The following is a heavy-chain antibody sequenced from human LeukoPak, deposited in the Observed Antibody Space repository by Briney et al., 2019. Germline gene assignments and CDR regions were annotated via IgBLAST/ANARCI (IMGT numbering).Heavy chain of an antibody. CDR3: AKDRRMMSAYYGMDV. Sequence: GGSLRLSCAASGFTFSTYAMTWVRQAPEKGLVWVSSISNSGGGTYYADSVKGRFTLSRDNSKNTVYLQLNSLRAEDTAVYYCAKDRRMMSAYYGMDVWGQGTPVTVSS. CDR2: ISNSGGGT. D-gene: IGHD3-16*01. J-gene: IGHJ6*02. CDR1: GFTFSTYA. V-gene: IGHV3-23*01.